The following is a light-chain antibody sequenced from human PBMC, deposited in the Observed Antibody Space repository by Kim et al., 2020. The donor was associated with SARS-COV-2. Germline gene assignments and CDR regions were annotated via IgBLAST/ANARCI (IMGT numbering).Light chain of an antibody. CDR2: GAS. Sequence: PGESAALSCRASQRVSSSYFAWYPQKPGQAPRLLIYGASSRATGIPDRFSGSGYGTDFTLIISRLEPEEFAVYYCQQYGSSPPITFGQGTRLEIK. V-gene: IGKV3-20*01. CDR3: QQYGSSPPIT. J-gene: IGKJ5*01. CDR1: QRVSSSY.